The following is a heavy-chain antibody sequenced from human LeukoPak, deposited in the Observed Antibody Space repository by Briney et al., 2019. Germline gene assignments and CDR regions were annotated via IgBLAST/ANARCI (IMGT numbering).Heavy chain of an antibody. CDR1: GYSISRGYY. J-gene: IGHJ6*03. Sequence: PSETLSLTCTVSGYSISRGYYWGWIRRPPGKGLEWIGSIYHSGSTYYNPSLKSRVTISVDTSKNQFSLKLSSVTAADTAVYYCARETSQKGAHYMDVWGKGTTVTISS. V-gene: IGHV4-38-2*02. CDR2: IYHSGST. D-gene: IGHD3-16*01. CDR3: ARETSQKGAHYMDV.